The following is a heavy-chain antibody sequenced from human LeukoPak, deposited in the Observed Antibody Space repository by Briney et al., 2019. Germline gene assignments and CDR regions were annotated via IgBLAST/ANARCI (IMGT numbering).Heavy chain of an antibody. J-gene: IGHJ6*02. CDR3: ARGASKTSPYYFHGLDV. Sequence: PGGSLRLSCLASGFTFSDHYMDWVRQAPGKGLGWVARIRDKANSYNIEYAASVKGRYTISRDDSRTSLYLQMNSLKSEDTAVYYCARGASKTSPYYFHGLDVWGQGTTVTVSS. CDR2: IRDKANSYNI. D-gene: IGHD2-2*01. V-gene: IGHV3-72*01. CDR1: GFTFSDHY.